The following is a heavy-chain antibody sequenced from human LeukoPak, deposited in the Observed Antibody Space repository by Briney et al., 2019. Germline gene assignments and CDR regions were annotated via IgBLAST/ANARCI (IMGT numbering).Heavy chain of an antibody. V-gene: IGHV3-30*18. J-gene: IGHJ4*02. CDR2: ISYDGGDK. CDR3: VKEGVEYSYSYGDY. D-gene: IGHD3-16*01. Sequence: PGGSLRLSCAASGFTFSSYAMSWVRQAPEKGLEWVALISYDGGDKYYAESMKGRITISRDNAENTLYLQMSNLRPDDTAFYFCVKEGVEYSYSYGDYWGQGTLVTVSS. CDR1: GFTFSSYA.